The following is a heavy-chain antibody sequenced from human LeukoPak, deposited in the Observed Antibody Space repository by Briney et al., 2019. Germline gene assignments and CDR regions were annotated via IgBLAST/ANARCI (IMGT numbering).Heavy chain of an antibody. V-gene: IGHV4-39*01. D-gene: IGHD1-26*01. J-gene: IGHJ4*02. CDR3: ARLLGRVGAMDFDY. CDR2: IYYSGST. CDR1: GGSISSSSYY. Sequence: PSETLSLTCTVSGGSISSSSYYWGWIRQPPGRGLEWIGSIYYSGSTYYNPSLKSRVTISVDTSKNQFSLKLSSVTAADTAVYYCARLLGRVGAMDFDYWGQGTLVTVSS.